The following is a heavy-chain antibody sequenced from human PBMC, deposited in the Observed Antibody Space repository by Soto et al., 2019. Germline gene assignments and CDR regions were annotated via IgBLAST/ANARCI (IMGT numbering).Heavy chain of an antibody. J-gene: IGHJ6*02. CDR2: IYYSGST. Sequence: SSETLSLTCTVSGGSVSSGDYFWSWLRQSPGKRLEWIAYIYYSGSTNYNPSLKSRATISVDTSKSQVSLTLTSMTAADAALYYCARSPNYYYYGFDVWGQGTAVTVSS. D-gene: IGHD3-10*01. V-gene: IGHV4-61*08. CDR1: GGSVSSGDYF. CDR3: ARSPNYYYYGFDV.